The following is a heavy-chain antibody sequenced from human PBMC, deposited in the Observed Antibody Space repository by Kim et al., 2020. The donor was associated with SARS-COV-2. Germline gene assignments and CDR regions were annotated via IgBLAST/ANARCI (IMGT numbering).Heavy chain of an antibody. V-gene: IGHV4-34*01. Sequence: SETLSLTCNFSGGSVSGNYWSWIRQPPGMGLEWIGEINRSGGTDYKPSLESRVTISIDASKNQISLKVTSVTAADTAMYYCARLHGGVIVWGQSTLVTVSS. CDR1: GGSVSGNY. CDR2: INRSGGT. D-gene: IGHD3-16*01. CDR3: ARLHGGVIV. J-gene: IGHJ4*02.